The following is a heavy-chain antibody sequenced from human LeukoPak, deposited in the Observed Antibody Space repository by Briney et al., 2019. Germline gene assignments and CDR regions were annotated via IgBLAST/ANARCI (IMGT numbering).Heavy chain of an antibody. Sequence: SETLSLTCAVYGGSFSAYYWSWIRRPPGKGLEWIGEINHSGSTNYNPSLKSRVTISVDTSKNQFSLKLSSVTAADTAVYYCARDSRRSSSRNYFDYWGQGTLVTVSS. CDR3: ARDSRRSSSRNYFDY. D-gene: IGHD6-6*01. V-gene: IGHV4-34*01. CDR1: GGSFSAYY. J-gene: IGHJ4*02. CDR2: INHSGST.